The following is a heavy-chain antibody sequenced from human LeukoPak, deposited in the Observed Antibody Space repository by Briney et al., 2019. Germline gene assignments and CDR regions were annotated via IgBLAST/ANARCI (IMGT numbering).Heavy chain of an antibody. CDR1: GGSISSGDYY. CDR2: IYHSGST. CDR3: AGWGTVTSYYFDY. J-gene: IGHJ4*02. V-gene: IGHV4-39*07. D-gene: IGHD4-17*01. Sequence: SETLSLTCTVSGGSISSGDYYWSWIRQPPGKGLEWIGEIYHSGSTNYNPSLKSRVTISVDKSKNQFSLKLSSVTAADTAVYYCAGWGTVTSYYFDYWGQGTLVTVSS.